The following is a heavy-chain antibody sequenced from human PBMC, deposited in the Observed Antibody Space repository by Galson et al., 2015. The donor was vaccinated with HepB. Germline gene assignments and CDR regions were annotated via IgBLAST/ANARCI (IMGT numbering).Heavy chain of an antibody. D-gene: IGHD5-24*01. CDR3: ASLDGYNYHSYYYGMDV. Sequence: SLRLSCAASGFTFSSYAMHWVRQAPGKGLEWVAVISYDGSNKYYADSVKGRFTISRDNSKNTLYLQMNSLRAEDTAVYYCASLDGYNYHSYYYGMDVWGQGTTVTVSS. CDR1: GFTFSSYA. CDR2: ISYDGSNK. V-gene: IGHV3-30-3*01. J-gene: IGHJ6*02.